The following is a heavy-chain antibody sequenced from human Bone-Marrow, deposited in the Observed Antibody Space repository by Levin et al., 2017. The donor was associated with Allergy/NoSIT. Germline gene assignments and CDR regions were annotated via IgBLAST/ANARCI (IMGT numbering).Heavy chain of an antibody. Sequence: GGSLRLSCAASGFTFSSYAIHWVRQAPGKGLEWVAVIWSDGRNKNYAESVKGRFTISRDNSKNTLSLQMNSLRAEDTAVYYCARGRYHYESSGYTGLGWFDPWGRGTLVTVSS. D-gene: IGHD3-22*01. CDR2: IWSDGRNK. J-gene: IGHJ5*02. V-gene: IGHV3-33*01. CDR1: GFTFSSYA. CDR3: ARGRYHYESSGYTGLGWFDP.